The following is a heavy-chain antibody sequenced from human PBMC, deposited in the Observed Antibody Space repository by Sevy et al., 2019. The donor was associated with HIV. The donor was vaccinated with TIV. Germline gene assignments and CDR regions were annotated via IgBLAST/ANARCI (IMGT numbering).Heavy chain of an antibody. Sequence: SETLSLTCTVSGGSVSSGSYYWSWIRQPPGKGLEWIGYIYYSGSTNYNPSLKSRVTISVDTSKNQFSLKLSSVTAADTAVYYCARSNPSGIVVVPAAIYAFDIWGQGTMVTVSS. CDR1: GGSVSSGSYY. J-gene: IGHJ3*02. CDR3: ARSNPSGIVVVPAAIYAFDI. D-gene: IGHD2-2*01. V-gene: IGHV4-61*01. CDR2: IYYSGST.